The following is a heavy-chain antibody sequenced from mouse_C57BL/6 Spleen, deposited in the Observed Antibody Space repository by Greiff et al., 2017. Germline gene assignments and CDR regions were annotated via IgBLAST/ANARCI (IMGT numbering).Heavy chain of an antibody. V-gene: IGHV3-6*01. D-gene: IGHD1-1*01. CDR2: ISYDGSN. Sequence: ESGPGLVKPSQSLSLTCSVTGYSITSGYYWNWIRQFPGNKLEWMGYISYDGSNNYNPSLKNRISITRDTSKNQFFLKLNSVNTEDTATYYCARDPHYYGSSPYAMDYWGQGTSVTVSS. J-gene: IGHJ4*01. CDR3: ARDPHYYGSSPYAMDY. CDR1: GYSITSGYY.